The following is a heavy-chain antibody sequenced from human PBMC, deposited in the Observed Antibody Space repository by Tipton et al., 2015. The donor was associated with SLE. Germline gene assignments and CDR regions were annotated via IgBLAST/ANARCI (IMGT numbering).Heavy chain of an antibody. CDR2: LNGDGSIT. CDR3: ARGGVTKPLDY. Sequence: SLRLSCAASGFTFSNYWLYWVRQVPGKGLMWVARLNGDGSITAYADSVKGRFTISRDNAKNTLYLQVNSLRAEDTAFYYCARGGVTKPLDYWGQGTLVTVSS. J-gene: IGHJ4*02. CDR1: GFTFSNYW. V-gene: IGHV3-74*01. D-gene: IGHD2-21*02.